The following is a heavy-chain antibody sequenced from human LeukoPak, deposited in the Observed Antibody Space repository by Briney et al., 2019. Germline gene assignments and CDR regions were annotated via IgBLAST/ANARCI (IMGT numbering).Heavy chain of an antibody. CDR3: ARDGSGGSFDY. V-gene: IGHV3-33*01. J-gene: IGHJ4*02. CDR1: GFTFSSYG. D-gene: IGHD2-15*01. Sequence: PGRSLRLSCAASGFTFSSYGMHWVRQAPGKGLEWVAVIWYDGSNKYYADSVKGRFTISGDNSKNTLYLQMNSLRAEDTAVYYCARDGSGGSFDYWGQGTLVTVSS. CDR2: IWYDGSNK.